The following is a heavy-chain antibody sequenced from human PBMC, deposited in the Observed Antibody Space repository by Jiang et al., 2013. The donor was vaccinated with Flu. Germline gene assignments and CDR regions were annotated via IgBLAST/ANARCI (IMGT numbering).Heavy chain of an antibody. J-gene: IGHJ4*02. D-gene: IGHD4-17*01. CDR2: MNPNSGNT. V-gene: IGHV1-8*01. Sequence: RQATGQGLEWMGWMNPNSGNTGYAQKFQGRVTMTRNTSISTAYMELSSLRSEDTAVYYCARGGYGDYGYYFDYWGQGTLVTVSS. CDR3: ARGGYGDYGYYFDY.